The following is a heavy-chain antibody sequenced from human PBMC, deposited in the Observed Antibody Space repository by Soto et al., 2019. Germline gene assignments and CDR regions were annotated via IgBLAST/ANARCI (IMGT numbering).Heavy chain of an antibody. V-gene: IGHV3-23*01. CDR2: ISGSGGST. D-gene: IGHD5-18*01. J-gene: IGHJ6*02. Sequence: PGGPLRLSCAASGFTFSSYAMSWVRQAPGKGLEWVSAISGSGGSTYYADSVKGRFTISRDNSKNTLYLQMNSLRAEDTAVYYCAKDGGYSYDYSPRYYYGMDVWGQGTTVTVSS. CDR3: AKDGGYSYDYSPRYYYGMDV. CDR1: GFTFSSYA.